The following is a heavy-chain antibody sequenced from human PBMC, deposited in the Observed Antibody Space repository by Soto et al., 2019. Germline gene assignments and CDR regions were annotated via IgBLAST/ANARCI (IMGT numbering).Heavy chain of an antibody. CDR3: ARDVRRYFDY. CDR1: GFIFSTSA. Sequence: PGGSLRLSCAASGFIFSTSAMSWVRQAPGKGLEWVSSFSASGGSTYYADSVKGRFTISRDDSKNTLFLQMNSLRAEDAAVYYCARDVRRYFDYWGQGALVTVSS. V-gene: IGHV3-23*01. CDR2: FSASGGST. J-gene: IGHJ4*02.